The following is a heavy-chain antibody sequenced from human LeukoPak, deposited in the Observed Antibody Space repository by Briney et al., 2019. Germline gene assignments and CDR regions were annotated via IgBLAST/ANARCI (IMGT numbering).Heavy chain of an antibody. Sequence: ASVKVSCKASGYTFTSYDINWVRQATGQGLEWMGWMNPNSGNTGYAQKFQGRVTMTRNTSISTAYMELSSLRSEDTAVYYCARGVYCSSTSCYFHYYYYYMDVWGKGTTVTISS. V-gene: IGHV1-8*01. J-gene: IGHJ6*03. CDR2: MNPNSGNT. CDR3: ARGVYCSSTSCYFHYYYYYMDV. CDR1: GYTFTSYD. D-gene: IGHD2-2*01.